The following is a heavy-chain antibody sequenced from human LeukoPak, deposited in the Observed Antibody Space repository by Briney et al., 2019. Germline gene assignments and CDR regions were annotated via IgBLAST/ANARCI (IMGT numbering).Heavy chain of an antibody. D-gene: IGHD4-23*01. Sequence: GGSLRLSCAASGFTFSNSWMHWVRQTPGKGLVWVSRINTDGSSTSYADSVKGRFTISRDNAENTLYLQMNSLRAEDTAVYYCTRGNGGNSPFDYWGQGTLVTVSS. CDR1: GFTFSNSW. CDR2: INTDGSST. J-gene: IGHJ4*02. CDR3: TRGNGGNSPFDY. V-gene: IGHV3-74*01.